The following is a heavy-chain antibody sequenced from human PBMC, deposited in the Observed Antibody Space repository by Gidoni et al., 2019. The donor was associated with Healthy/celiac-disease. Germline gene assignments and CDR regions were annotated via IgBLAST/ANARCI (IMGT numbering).Heavy chain of an antibody. CDR1: GGSISSGDYY. V-gene: IGHV4-30-4*01. D-gene: IGHD2-15*01. CDR2: IYYSGST. J-gene: IGHJ4*02. CDR3: ARGLGGGNGVGDY. Sequence: QVQLQESGPGLVKPSQTLSPPCTVSGGSISSGDYYWSWIRQPPGKGLEWIGYIYYSGSTYYSPSLKSRVTISVDTSKNQFSLKLSSVTAADTAVYYCARGLGGGNGVGDYWGQGTLVTVSS.